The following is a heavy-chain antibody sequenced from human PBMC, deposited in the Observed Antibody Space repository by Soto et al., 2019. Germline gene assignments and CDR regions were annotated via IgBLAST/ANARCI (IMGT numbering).Heavy chain of an antibody. V-gene: IGHV4-4*02. CDR3: ARDRRKVRGDTSQRTNYYYGMDV. Sequence: PSETLSLTCAVSGGSISSSNWCSWVRQPPGKGLEWIGEIYHSGSTNYNPSLKSRVTISVDKSKNQFSLKLSSVTAADTAVYYCARDRRKVRGDTSQRTNYYYGMDVWGQGTTVTVSS. CDR2: IYHSGST. CDR1: GGSISSSNW. J-gene: IGHJ6*02. D-gene: IGHD3-10*01.